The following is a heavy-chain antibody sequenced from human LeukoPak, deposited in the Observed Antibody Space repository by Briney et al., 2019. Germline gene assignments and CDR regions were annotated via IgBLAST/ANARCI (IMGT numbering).Heavy chain of an antibody. CDR1: GFTVSSNY. CDR2: IYSGGST. J-gene: IGHJ5*02. CDR3: ARVLTSSSSLS. D-gene: IGHD6-6*01. V-gene: IGHV3-53*01. Sequence: PGGSLRLSCAASGFTVSSNYMSWVRQAPGKGLEWVSVIYSGGSTYYADSVKGRFTISRDNSKNTLYLQMNSLRAEDTPVYYCARVLTSSSSLSWGQGTLVTVSS.